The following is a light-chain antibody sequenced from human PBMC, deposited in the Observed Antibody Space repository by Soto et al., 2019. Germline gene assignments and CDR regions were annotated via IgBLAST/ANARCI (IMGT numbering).Light chain of an antibody. J-gene: IGKJ4*01. CDR1: QSVSTW. Sequence: DIQMTQSPFTLSASVGDRVTITCRASQSVSTWLAWYQQKPGKAPQVLISMASTLESGVPSRFSGSGSGTEFTLTISRLEPEDFAVYYCQQYGSSPLTFGGGTKVDIK. CDR2: MAS. V-gene: IGKV1-5*03. CDR3: QQYGSSPLT.